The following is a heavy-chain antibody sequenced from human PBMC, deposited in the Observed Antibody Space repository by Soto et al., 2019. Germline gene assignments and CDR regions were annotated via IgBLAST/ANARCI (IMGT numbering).Heavy chain of an antibody. J-gene: IGHJ6*02. CDR1: GYSFTGYY. D-gene: IGHD1-7*01. CDR3: AREAGTIGNYYYGMDV. Sequence: ASVKVSCKASGYSFTGYYVHWVRLAPGQGLEWKGWINPNSGGTNHAQKFQGRVTMTRDTSISTAYMEMTRLTSNDTAVYFCAREAGTIGNYYYGMDVWGQGTTVTVSS. CDR2: INPNSGGT. V-gene: IGHV1-2*02.